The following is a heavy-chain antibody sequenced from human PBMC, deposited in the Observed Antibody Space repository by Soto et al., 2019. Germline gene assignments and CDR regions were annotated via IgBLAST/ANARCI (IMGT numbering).Heavy chain of an antibody. CDR2: INSEGTGT. Sequence: QPGGSLRLSCAASGFTFSSYWMHWVRQVPGKGLVWVSRINSEGTGTIYADSVKGRFTISRDNAENTLYLQMNSLRAEDTAVYYCVRDYDSSGYNSDYWGQGTPVTVSS. D-gene: IGHD3-22*01. CDR1: GFTFSSYW. J-gene: IGHJ4*02. V-gene: IGHV3-74*01. CDR3: VRDYDSSGYNSDY.